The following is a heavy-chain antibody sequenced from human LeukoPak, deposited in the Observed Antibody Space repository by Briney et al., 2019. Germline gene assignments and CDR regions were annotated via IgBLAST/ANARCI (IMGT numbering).Heavy chain of an antibody. V-gene: IGHV5-51*01. D-gene: IGHD1-26*01. Sequence: NHGESLKISCKGSGYSFTSYWIGWVRQMPGKGLEWMGIIYPGDSDTRYSPSFQGQVTISADKSISTAYLQWSSLKASDTAMYYCARRLGATRGPIDYWGQGTLVTVSS. J-gene: IGHJ4*02. CDR3: ARRLGATRGPIDY. CDR1: GYSFTSYW. CDR2: IYPGDSDT.